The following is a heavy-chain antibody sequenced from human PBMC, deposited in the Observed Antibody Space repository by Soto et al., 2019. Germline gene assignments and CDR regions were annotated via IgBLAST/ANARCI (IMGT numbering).Heavy chain of an antibody. J-gene: IGHJ5*02. CDR2: ISAYNGNT. V-gene: IGHV1-18*01. CDR1: GYTFTSYG. D-gene: IGHD3-3*01. CDR3: ARTDSYYDFWSGYLDPTANGFDP. Sequence: ASVKVSCKASGYTFTSYGISWVRQAPGQGLEWMGWISAYNGNTNYAQKLQGRVTMTTDTSTSTAYMELRSLRSDDTAVYYCARTDSYYDFWSGYLDPTANGFDPWGQGTLVTVSS.